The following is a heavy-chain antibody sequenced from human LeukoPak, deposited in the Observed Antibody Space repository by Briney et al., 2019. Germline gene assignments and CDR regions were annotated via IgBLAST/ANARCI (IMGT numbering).Heavy chain of an antibody. CDR3: ARGPENYGDHPPDY. Sequence: SETLSLTCTVSGGSISSGGYYWSWIRQHPGKGLEWIGYIYYSGSTYYNPSLKSRVTISVDTSKNQFSLKLSSVTAADTAVYYCARGPENYGDHPPDYWGQGTLVTVSS. V-gene: IGHV4-31*03. D-gene: IGHD4-17*01. CDR2: IYYSGST. J-gene: IGHJ4*02. CDR1: GGSISSGGYY.